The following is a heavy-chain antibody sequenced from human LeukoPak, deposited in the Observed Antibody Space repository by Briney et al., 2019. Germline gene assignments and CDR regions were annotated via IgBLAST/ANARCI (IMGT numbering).Heavy chain of an antibody. CDR1: GYSFATYW. CDR2: IYPDESNI. V-gene: IGHV5-51*01. CDR3: ARPPSRGYSSSFEY. Sequence: GESLKISCKGSGYSFATYWIAWMRQMPGKGLERMGIIYPDESNIRYSPSFQGQVTISADKSISTAYLQWSSLKASDTAIYYCARPPSRGYSSSFEYWGQGTLVTVSS. J-gene: IGHJ4*02. D-gene: IGHD2-2*03.